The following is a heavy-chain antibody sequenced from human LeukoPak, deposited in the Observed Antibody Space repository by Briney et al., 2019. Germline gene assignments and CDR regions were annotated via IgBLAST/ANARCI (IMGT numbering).Heavy chain of an antibody. CDR2: IYTSGST. Sequence: SETLSLTCTVSGGSISSSSYYWSWIRQPAGKGLEWIGRIYTSGSTNYNPSLKSRVTISVDTSKNQFSLKLSSVTAADTAVYYCARGEEETTVYIYWGQGTLVTVSS. J-gene: IGHJ4*02. D-gene: IGHD4-17*01. V-gene: IGHV4-61*02. CDR3: ARGEEETTVYIY. CDR1: GGSISSSSYY.